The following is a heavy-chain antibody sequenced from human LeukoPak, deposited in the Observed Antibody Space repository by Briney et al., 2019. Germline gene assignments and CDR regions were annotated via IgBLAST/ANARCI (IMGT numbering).Heavy chain of an antibody. J-gene: IGHJ6*02. CDR1: GGSIKNYY. V-gene: IGHV4-59*01. CDR2: IYYSGST. D-gene: IGHD1-26*01. CDR3: ARSRGVGATKNYYYGMDV. Sequence: PSETLSLTCTVSGGSIKNYYWIWIRQPPGKGLEWIGYIYYSGSTNYNPSLKSRVTISVDTSKNQFSLKLGSVTAADTAVYYCARSRGVGATKNYYYGMDVWGQGTTVTVSS.